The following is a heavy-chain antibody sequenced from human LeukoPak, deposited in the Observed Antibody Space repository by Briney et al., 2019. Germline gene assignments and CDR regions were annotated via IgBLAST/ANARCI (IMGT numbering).Heavy chain of an antibody. CDR3: ARAFSLYYYDSSGYRTPRIFDY. CDR2: IYYSGST. J-gene: IGHJ4*02. V-gene: IGHV4-30-4*08. D-gene: IGHD3-22*01. CDR1: GGSISSGDYY. Sequence: SQTLSLTCTVSGGSISSGDYYWSWIRQPPGKGLEWIGYIYYSGSTYYNPSLKSRVTISVDTSKNQFSLKLSSVTAADTAVYYCARAFSLYYYDSSGYRTPRIFDYWGQGTLVTVSS.